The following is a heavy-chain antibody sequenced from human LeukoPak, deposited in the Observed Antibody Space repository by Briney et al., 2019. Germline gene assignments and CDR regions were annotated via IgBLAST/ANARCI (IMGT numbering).Heavy chain of an antibody. CDR3: AKDSGSFPSHFDY. CDR2: ISWNSGSI. Sequence: PGRSLRLSCAASGFTFDDYAMHWVRQAPGKGLEWASGISWNSGSIGYADSVKGRFTISRDNAKNSLYLQMNSLRAEDMALYYCAKDSGSFPSHFDYWGQGTLVTVSS. V-gene: IGHV3-9*03. D-gene: IGHD1-26*01. J-gene: IGHJ4*02. CDR1: GFTFDDYA.